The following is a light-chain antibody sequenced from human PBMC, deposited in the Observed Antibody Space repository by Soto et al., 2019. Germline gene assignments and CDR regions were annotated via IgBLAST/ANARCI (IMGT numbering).Light chain of an antibody. CDR2: SAS. J-gene: IGKJ5*01. CDR3: QKFNTARLT. Sequence: DIQMTQSPSSLSASVGDRVTITCRASQDISVYLAWYQQKPGKVPKLLIYSASTLQSGVPSRFSGSRSGTDFTLTISSLQPEDGATDYGQKFNTARLTFGQGTRREIK. V-gene: IGKV1-27*01. CDR1: QDISVY.